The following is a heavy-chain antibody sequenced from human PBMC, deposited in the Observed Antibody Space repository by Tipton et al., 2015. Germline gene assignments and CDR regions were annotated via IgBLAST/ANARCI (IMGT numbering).Heavy chain of an antibody. CDR3: ARIRGRYVLDH. CDR2: IYNSGST. V-gene: IGHV4-59*01. CDR1: DGSISDDY. Sequence: TLSLTCTVSDGSISDDYWNWIRQPPGKGLEWIGYIYNSGSTNYNPSLKSRVTISVDTSKNQFSLTLNSVAAADTAVYYCARIRGRYVLDHWGQGTLVTVSS. D-gene: IGHD3-16*01. J-gene: IGHJ4*02.